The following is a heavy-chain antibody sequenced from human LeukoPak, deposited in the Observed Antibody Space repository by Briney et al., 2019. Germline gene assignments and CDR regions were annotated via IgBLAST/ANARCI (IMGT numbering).Heavy chain of an antibody. Sequence: GGSLRLSCAASGFNFGSFSMTWVRQAPGKGLEWVSSISSSGTYIYYADSVKGRFTISRDNAKNSLYLHMNSLRAEDTAVYYCARDPGRSGGSCYSDYWGQGTLVTVSS. D-gene: IGHD2-15*01. J-gene: IGHJ4*02. CDR1: GFNFGSFS. CDR3: ARDPGRSGGSCYSDY. V-gene: IGHV3-21*01. CDR2: ISSSGTYI.